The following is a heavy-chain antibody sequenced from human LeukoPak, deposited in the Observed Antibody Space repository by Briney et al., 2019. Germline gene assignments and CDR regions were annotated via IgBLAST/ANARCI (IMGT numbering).Heavy chain of an antibody. V-gene: IGHV3-7*03. Sequence: GGSLRLSCAASGFALSSHWMTWVRQVPGRGPEWVANVDRDGSETYYLDSVKGRFTISKDNAKNSLYLQMNSLRAEDTALYHCARNNGMDVWGQGTMVIVSS. J-gene: IGHJ6*02. CDR2: VDRDGSET. CDR1: GFALSSHW. CDR3: ARNNGMDV.